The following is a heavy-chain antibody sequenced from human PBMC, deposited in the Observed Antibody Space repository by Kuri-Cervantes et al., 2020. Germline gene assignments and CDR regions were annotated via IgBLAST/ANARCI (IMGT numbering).Heavy chain of an antibody. J-gene: IGHJ4*02. CDR1: GFTFSSYA. D-gene: IGHD1-7*01. Sequence: GESLKISCAASGFTFSSYAMSWVRQAPGKGLEWVGRIKSKTDGGTTDYAAPVKGRFTISRDDSKNTLYLQMNSLKTEDTAVYYCTTNWNYGYYYFDYWGQGTLVTVSS. V-gene: IGHV3-15*01. CDR3: TTNWNYGYYYFDY. CDR2: IKSKTDGGTT.